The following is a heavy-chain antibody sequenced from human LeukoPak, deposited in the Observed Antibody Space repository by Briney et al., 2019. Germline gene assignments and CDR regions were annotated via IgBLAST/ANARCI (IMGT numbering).Heavy chain of an antibody. CDR3: ARVQTWNDSQGNYYYYGMDV. V-gene: IGHV1-69*06. J-gene: IGHJ6*04. CDR1: GGTFSSYA. CDR2: IIPIVGTA. Sequence: ASVKVSCKASGGTFSSYAISWVRQARGQGLEWMGGIIPIVGTANYAQKFQGRVTITADKSTSTAYMELSSLRSEDTAVYYCARVQTWNDSQGNYYYYGMDVWGKGTTVTVSS. D-gene: IGHD1-1*01.